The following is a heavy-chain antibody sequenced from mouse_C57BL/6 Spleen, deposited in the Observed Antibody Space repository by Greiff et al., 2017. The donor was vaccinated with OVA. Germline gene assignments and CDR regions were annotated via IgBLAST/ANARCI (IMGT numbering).Heavy chain of an antibody. CDR3: SSIVASSWFAD. J-gene: IGHJ3*01. D-gene: IGHD2-3*01. CDR2: IDTETGGT. V-gene: IGHV1-15*01. Sequence: QVQLKQSGAELVRPGASVTLSCKASGYTFTDYEMHWVKQTPVHGLEWIGAIDTETGGTAYNQKFKGKAILTADKSSSTAYMELRSLTSEDSAVYYCSSIVASSWFADWGQGTLVTVSA. CDR1: GYTFTDYE.